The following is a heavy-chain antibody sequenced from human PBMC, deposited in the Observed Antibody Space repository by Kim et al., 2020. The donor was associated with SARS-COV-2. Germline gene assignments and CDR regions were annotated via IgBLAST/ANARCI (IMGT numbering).Heavy chain of an antibody. Sequence: GGSLRLSCAASGFILSNYAMSWVRQAPGKGLEWVSTISGSGYSTYYADSVKGRFTISRDNSKNTLYLQMNSLRAEDSAIYYCAKDKSGTYHGFDCWGQGILVTVSS. CDR2: ISGSGYST. CDR1: GFILSNYA. CDR3: AKDKSGTYHGFDC. J-gene: IGHJ4*02. V-gene: IGHV3-23*01. D-gene: IGHD2-2*01.